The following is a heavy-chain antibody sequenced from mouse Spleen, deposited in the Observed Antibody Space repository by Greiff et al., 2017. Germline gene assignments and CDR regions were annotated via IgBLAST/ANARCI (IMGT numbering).Heavy chain of an antibody. D-gene: IGHD1-1*01. CDR3: ARQITTVVAPFAY. Sequence: EVKVVESGGGLVKLGGSLKLSCAASGFTFSSYAMSWVRQTPEKRLEWVATISSGGGNTYYPDSVKGRFTISRDNAKNTLYLQMSSLKSEDTAMYYCARQITTVVAPFAYWGQGTLVTVSA. CDR1: GFTFSSYA. J-gene: IGHJ3*01. V-gene: IGHV5-9*04. CDR2: ISSGGGNT.